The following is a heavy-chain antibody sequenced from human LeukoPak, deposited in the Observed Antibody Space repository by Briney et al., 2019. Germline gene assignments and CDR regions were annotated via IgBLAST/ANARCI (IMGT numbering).Heavy chain of an antibody. V-gene: IGHV3-30*09. CDR2: ISNNGNNR. Sequence: GGSLRLSCSGSGFTFSNHAMHWVRQAPGKGLEWVAIISNNGNNRYYADSVKGRFAISRDNSKNTLYLQMNRLTTEDTAVYHCARDSSGSGWYGFLVYWGQGTLVTVSS. CDR1: GFTFSNHA. J-gene: IGHJ4*02. CDR3: ARDSSGSGWYGFLVY. D-gene: IGHD6-19*01.